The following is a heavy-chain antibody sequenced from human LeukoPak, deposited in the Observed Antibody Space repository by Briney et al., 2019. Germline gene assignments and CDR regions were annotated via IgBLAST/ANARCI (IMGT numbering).Heavy chain of an antibody. V-gene: IGHV3-23*01. CDR3: AKEASSYSSWYYSDAFDF. D-gene: IGHD6-13*01. CDR2: ISGSSGGT. CDR1: GFTFSSYA. J-gene: IGHJ3*01. Sequence: GGSLRLSCVASGFTFSSYAMSWVRQAPGKGLEWVSAISGSSGGTYYADSVEGRFTNSRDNFRNTLYLQMNSLRAEDTAIFYCAKEASSYSSWYYSDAFDFWGRGTMVTVSS.